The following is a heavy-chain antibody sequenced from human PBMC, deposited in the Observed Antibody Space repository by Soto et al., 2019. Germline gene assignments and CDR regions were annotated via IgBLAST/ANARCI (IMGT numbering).Heavy chain of an antibody. CDR3: ARIPRRDGYNLYGMDV. CDR2: IYIGGNT. CDR1: GFTVSSTY. D-gene: IGHD5-12*01. V-gene: IGHV3-53*01. Sequence: GGSLSLSCAASGFTVSSTYMSWVRQAPGKGLEWVSVIYIGGNTYYGDSVKGRFSISRDNSKNTLYLQMNSLRAEDTAVYYCARIPRRDGYNLYGMDVWGQGTTVTVSS. J-gene: IGHJ6*02.